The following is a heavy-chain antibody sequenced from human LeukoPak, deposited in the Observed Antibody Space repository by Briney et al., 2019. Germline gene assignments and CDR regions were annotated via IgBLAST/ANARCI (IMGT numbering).Heavy chain of an antibody. J-gene: IGHJ6*03. D-gene: IGHD5-12*01. CDR3: ARVRYSGLAYYYYYMDV. V-gene: IGHV4-30-2*01. Sequence: PSETLSLTCTVSGGSISSAGYYWRWIRQPPGQGLEWIGYFYHSGNTYYNPSLKSRLTISVDRPENQFSLKLSSVTAADTAVYFCARVRYSGLAYYYYYMDVWGKGTTVTVSS. CDR2: FYHSGNT. CDR1: GGSISSAGYY.